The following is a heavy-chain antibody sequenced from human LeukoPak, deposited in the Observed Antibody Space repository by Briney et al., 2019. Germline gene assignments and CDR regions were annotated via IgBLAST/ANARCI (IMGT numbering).Heavy chain of an antibody. CDR2: ISYDGSNK. CDR3: AKGYYYHMDV. V-gene: IGHV3-30*18. J-gene: IGHJ6*02. CDR1: GFTFSSYG. Sequence: GGSLRLSCAASGFTFSSYGMHWVRLAPGKGLEWVAVISYDGSNKYYADSVKGRFTISRDNSKNTLYLQMNSLRAEDTAVYYCAKGYYYHMDVWGQGTTVTVSS.